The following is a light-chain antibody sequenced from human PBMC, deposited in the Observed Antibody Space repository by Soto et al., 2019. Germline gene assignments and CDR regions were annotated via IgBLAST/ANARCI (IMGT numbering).Light chain of an antibody. CDR2: DVS. Sequence: QSALTQPASVSGSPGQSFTISCTGTSSDVGAYHSVSWYQQHPGKAPKLIIFDVSNRPSGVSNRFSGSKSGNTASLTISGLQAEDEADYYCSSFTDTDTVMFGGGTKLTVL. CDR3: SSFTDTDTVM. V-gene: IGLV2-14*03. CDR1: SSDVGAYHS. J-gene: IGLJ3*02.